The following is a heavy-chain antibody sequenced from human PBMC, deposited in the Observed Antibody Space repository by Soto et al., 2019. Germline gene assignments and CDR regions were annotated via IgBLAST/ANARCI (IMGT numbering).Heavy chain of an antibody. CDR2: VYYTGIA. J-gene: IGHJ4*02. Sequence: PSETLSLTCTVSGGSLTSYYWSWIRQPPGKGLEWIGFVYYTGIARYNPSLKSRVTISVDTSKNQFSLKLTSVTAADTAIYYCARRIVSTETFHYWGQGTLVTVS. D-gene: IGHD5-12*01. CDR3: ARRIVSTETFHY. V-gene: IGHV4-59*08. CDR1: GGSLTSYY.